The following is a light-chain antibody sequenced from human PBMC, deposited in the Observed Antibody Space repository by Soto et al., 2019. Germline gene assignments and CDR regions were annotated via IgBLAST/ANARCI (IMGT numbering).Light chain of an antibody. V-gene: IGLV3-21*02. Sequence: SYELTQPPSVSVAPGQTARVTCGGNNIGDKSVHWYQQKPGQAPVLVVSDDSDRPSGIPERFSGSNSGNTATLTISRVEAGDEADYHCQVWDSSSDHWVFGGGTQLTVL. CDR2: DDS. CDR3: QVWDSSSDHWV. J-gene: IGLJ3*02. CDR1: NIGDKS.